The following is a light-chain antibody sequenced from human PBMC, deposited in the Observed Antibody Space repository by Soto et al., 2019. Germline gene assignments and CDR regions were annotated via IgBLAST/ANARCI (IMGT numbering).Light chain of an antibody. Sequence: QSGKTYTASLSLSPGKTITTSCTGTSSPVGSYKFVSWYQQHPGKAPKLMIYEGSKRPSGASNRFSGSKSGNTASLTISGLQAEDEADYYCCSYAGSSTWVFGTGTKLTVL. CDR2: EGS. V-gene: IGLV2-23*01. J-gene: IGLJ1*01. CDR3: CSYAGSSTWV. CDR1: SSPVGSYKF.